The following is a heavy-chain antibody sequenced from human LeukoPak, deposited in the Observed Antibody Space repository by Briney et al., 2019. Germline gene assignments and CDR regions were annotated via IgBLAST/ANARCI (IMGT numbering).Heavy chain of an antibody. CDR1: GFTFSSYS. J-gene: IGHJ4*02. Sequence: KPGGSLRLSCAASGFTFSSYSMNWVRQAPGKGLEWVSSISSSSSYIYHADSVKGRFTISRDNAKNSLYLQMNSLRAEDTAVYYCASQVVVTDYWGQGTLVTVSS. V-gene: IGHV3-21*01. CDR2: ISSSSSYI. CDR3: ASQVVVTDY. D-gene: IGHD3-22*01.